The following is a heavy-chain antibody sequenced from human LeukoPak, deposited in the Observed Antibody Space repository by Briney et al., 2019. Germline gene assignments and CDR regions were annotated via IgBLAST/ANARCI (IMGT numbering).Heavy chain of an antibody. Sequence: GGSLRLSCAASGFTFSSYSMDWVRQAPGKGLEWVSYISSSSSPIYYADSVKGRFAISRDNAKNSLYLQMNSLRAEDTAVYYCARDLSSGGEVDAFDIWGQGTMVTVSS. J-gene: IGHJ3*02. CDR2: ISSSSSPI. CDR3: ARDLSSGGEVDAFDI. D-gene: IGHD2-15*01. V-gene: IGHV3-48*01. CDR1: GFTFSSYS.